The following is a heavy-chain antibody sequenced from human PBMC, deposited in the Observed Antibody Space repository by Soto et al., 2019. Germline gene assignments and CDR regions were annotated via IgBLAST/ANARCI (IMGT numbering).Heavy chain of an antibody. CDR3: ARVIVVVVAATQVWWFDP. V-gene: IGHV3-30*03. Sequence: LRLSCAASGFTFSSYGMHWVRQAPGKGLEWVAVISYDGSNKYYADSVKGRFTISRDNSKNTLYLQMNSLRAEDTAVYYCARVIVVVVAATQVWWFDPWGQGTLVTVSS. CDR2: ISYDGSNK. J-gene: IGHJ5*02. CDR1: GFTFSSYG. D-gene: IGHD2-15*01.